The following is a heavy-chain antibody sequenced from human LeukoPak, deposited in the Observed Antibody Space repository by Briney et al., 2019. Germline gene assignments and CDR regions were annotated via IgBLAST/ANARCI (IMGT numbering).Heavy chain of an antibody. Sequence: GASVKVSCKASGGTFSSYAISWVRQAPGQGLEWMGRIIPILGIANYAQKFRGRVTITADKSTSTAYMELSSLRSEDTAVYYCARGYSYGYTFDYWGQGTLVTVSS. V-gene: IGHV1-69*04. CDR3: ARGYSYGYTFDY. J-gene: IGHJ4*02. CDR1: GGTFSSYA. D-gene: IGHD5-18*01. CDR2: IIPILGIA.